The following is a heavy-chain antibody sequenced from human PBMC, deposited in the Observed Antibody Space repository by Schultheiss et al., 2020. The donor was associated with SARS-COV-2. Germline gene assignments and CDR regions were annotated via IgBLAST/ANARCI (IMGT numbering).Heavy chain of an antibody. J-gene: IGHJ4*02. V-gene: IGHV3-72*01. D-gene: IGHD5-24*01. CDR3: VKEGEEMGTS. CDR2: TRNKANSYTT. CDR1: GFTFSDHY. Sequence: GGSLRLSCAASGFTFSDHYMDWVRQAPGKGLEWVGRTRNKANSYTTEYAASVKGRFTISRDDSKNSLYLQMNSLRVDDTVVYYCVKEGEEMGTSWGQGTLVTVSS.